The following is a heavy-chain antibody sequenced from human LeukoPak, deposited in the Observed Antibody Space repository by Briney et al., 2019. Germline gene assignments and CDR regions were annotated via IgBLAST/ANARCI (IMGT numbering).Heavy chain of an antibody. J-gene: IGHJ6*02. CDR1: GYSFTSYW. CDR2: IYPGDSDT. CDR3: ARHGNDILTGYESPYYYYGMDV. Sequence: LGESLKISCKGSGYSFTSYWIGWVRQMPGKGLEWMGIIYPGDSDTRYSPSFQGQVTISADKSISTAYLQWSSLKASDTAMYYCARHGNDILTGYESPYYYYGMDVWGQGTTVTVSS. D-gene: IGHD3-9*01. V-gene: IGHV5-51*01.